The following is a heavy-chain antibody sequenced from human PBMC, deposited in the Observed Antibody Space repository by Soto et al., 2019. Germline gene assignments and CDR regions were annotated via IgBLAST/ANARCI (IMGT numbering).Heavy chain of an antibody. CDR3: ARDAPTTVTYYFDY. CDR2: ISYDGSNK. J-gene: IGHJ4*02. D-gene: IGHD4-17*01. Sequence: PGGSLRLSCAASGFTLSSYAMHWVRQAPGKGLEWVAVISYDGSNKYYADSVKGRFTISRDNSKNTLYLQMNSLRAEDTAVYYCARDAPTTVTYYFDYWGQGTLVTVSS. CDR1: GFTLSSYA. V-gene: IGHV3-30-3*01.